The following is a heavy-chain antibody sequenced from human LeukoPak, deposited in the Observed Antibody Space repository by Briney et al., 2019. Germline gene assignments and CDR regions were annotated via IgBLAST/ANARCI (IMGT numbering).Heavy chain of an antibody. CDR2: IYYSGST. J-gene: IGHJ6*03. CDR3: ARGGGNEGFGEKPYMDV. D-gene: IGHD3-16*01. Sequence: PSETLSLTCTVSGDSISSDYWSWIRQPPGKGLEWIGYIYYSGSTNYNPSLKSRVTISVDTSKNQFSLKLSSVTAADTAVYYCARGGGNEGFGEKPYMDVWGKGTTVTIPS. V-gene: IGHV4-59*01. CDR1: GDSISSDY.